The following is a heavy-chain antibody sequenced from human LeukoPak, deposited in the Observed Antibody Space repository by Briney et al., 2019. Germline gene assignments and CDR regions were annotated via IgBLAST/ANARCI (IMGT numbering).Heavy chain of an antibody. V-gene: IGHV3-21*01. Sequence: GGSLRLSCAASGFTFSSYSMNWVRQAPGKGLEWVSSISSSSSYIYYADSVKGRFTISRDNAKNSLYLQMNSLRAEDTAVNYCASQVVVPAARLFDYWGQGTLVTVSS. CDR3: ASQVVVPAARLFDY. D-gene: IGHD2-2*01. CDR2: ISSSSSYI. J-gene: IGHJ4*02. CDR1: GFTFSSYS.